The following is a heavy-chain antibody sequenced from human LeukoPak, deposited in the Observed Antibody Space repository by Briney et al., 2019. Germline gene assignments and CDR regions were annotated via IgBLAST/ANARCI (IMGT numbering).Heavy chain of an antibody. CDR1: GGSISSSSYY. CDR3: ARAAPSGSDIVETTWFDP. CDR2: IYYSGST. D-gene: IGHD5-12*01. J-gene: IGHJ5*02. V-gene: IGHV4-39*07. Sequence: PSETLSLTCTVSGGSISSSSYYWGWIRQPPGKGLEWIGSIYYSGSTYYNPSLKSRVTISVDTSKNHFSLKLSSVTAADTAVYYCARAAPSGSDIVETTWFDPWGQGTLVTVSS.